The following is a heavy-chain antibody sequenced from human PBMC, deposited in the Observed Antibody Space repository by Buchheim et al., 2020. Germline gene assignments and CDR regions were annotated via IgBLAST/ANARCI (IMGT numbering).Heavy chain of an antibody. CDR1: GGSISSGGYY. CDR2: IYYSGTT. J-gene: IGHJ4*02. CDR3: ASSPLRFLEWLSAVYFDY. Sequence: QVQLQESGPGLVRPSQTLSLTCTVSGGSISSGGYYWSWIRHHPGKGLEWIGYIYYSGTTYYNPSLKSRVSISVDTSKNQFSLKLTSVTAADTAVYYCASSPLRFLEWLSAVYFDYWGQGTL. V-gene: IGHV4-31*03. D-gene: IGHD3-3*01.